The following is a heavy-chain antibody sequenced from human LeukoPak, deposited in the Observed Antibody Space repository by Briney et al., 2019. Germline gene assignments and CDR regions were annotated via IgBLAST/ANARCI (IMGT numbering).Heavy chain of an antibody. J-gene: IGHJ4*02. D-gene: IGHD6-13*01. CDR2: ISYDGSNK. V-gene: IGHV3-30*18. CDR1: GFTFSSYG. CDR3: AKTRPLDSSSWSHGDY. Sequence: GGSLRLSCAASGFTFSSYGMHWVRQAPGKGLEWVAVISYDGSNKYYADSVKGRFTISRDNSKNTLYLQMNSLRAEDTAVYYCAKTRPLDSSSWSHGDYWGQGTLVTVSS.